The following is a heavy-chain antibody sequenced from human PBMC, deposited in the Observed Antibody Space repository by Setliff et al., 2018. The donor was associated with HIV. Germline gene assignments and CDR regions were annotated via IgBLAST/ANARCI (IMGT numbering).Heavy chain of an antibody. Sequence: GGSLRLSCAVSEPTLRDSWMHWVRQVPGKGLVWVSTINSDGRTTTYADSVKGRFTISRDNSKNTLFLQLNTLRPEDTAVYYCASARIPTGGTSTSLDFWGQGALVTVSS. D-gene: IGHD1-1*01. J-gene: IGHJ4*02. CDR3: ASARIPTGGTSTSLDF. CDR2: INSDGRTT. V-gene: IGHV3-74*03. CDR1: EPTLRDSW.